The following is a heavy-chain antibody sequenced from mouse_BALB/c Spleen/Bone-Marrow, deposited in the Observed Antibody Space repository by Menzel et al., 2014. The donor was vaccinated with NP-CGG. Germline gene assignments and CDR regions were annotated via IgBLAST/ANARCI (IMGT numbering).Heavy chain of an antibody. Sequence: EVKLVESGGGLVQPGGSRKLSCAASGFTFSSFGMHWVRQAPEKGLKWVAYISSGSSTIYYADTVKGRFTISRDNPKNTLFLQMTSLRSEDTAMYYCARYGYYDAMDYWGQGTSVTVSS. V-gene: IGHV5-17*02. J-gene: IGHJ4*01. D-gene: IGHD2-2*01. CDR3: ARYGYYDAMDY. CDR1: GFTFSSFG. CDR2: ISSGSSTI.